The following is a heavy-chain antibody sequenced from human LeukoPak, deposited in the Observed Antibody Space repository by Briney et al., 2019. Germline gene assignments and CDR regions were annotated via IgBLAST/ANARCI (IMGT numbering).Heavy chain of an antibody. Sequence: GGSLRLSCAASGFTFDDYAMHWVRQAPGKGLEWVSLISWDGGSTYYADSVKGRFTISRDNSKNSLYLQMNSLRAEDTALYYCAKDSFCCGSGWYQKDYYMDVWGKGTTVTVSS. CDR2: ISWDGGST. J-gene: IGHJ6*03. D-gene: IGHD6-19*01. CDR3: AKDSFCCGSGWYQKDYYMDV. CDR1: GFTFDDYA. V-gene: IGHV3-43D*03.